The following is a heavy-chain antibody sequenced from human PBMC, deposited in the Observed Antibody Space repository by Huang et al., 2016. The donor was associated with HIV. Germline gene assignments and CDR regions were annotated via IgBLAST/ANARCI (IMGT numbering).Heavy chain of an antibody. D-gene: IGHD3-3*01. J-gene: IGHJ4*02. CDR3: ASSPREVFGVFDY. V-gene: IGHV7-4-1*02. CDR1: GYTFTSYA. CDR2: INTITGNP. Sequence: QVQLVQSGSELKKPGASVKDSFKASGYTFTSYAMNWLRQAPGQGLGWLGLINTITGNPTYAQGLTGRFVFSLDTSVSTAYLQISSLKAEDTAVYYCASSPREVFGVFDYWGQGTLVTVSS.